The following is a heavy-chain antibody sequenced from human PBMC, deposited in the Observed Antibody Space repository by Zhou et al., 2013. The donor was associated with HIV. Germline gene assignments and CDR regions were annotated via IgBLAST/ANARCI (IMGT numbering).Heavy chain of an antibody. J-gene: IGHJ3*02. Sequence: QVQLVQSGAEVKKPGASVKVSCKASGYTFTSYGISWVRQAPGQGLEWMGWISAYNGNTNYAQKLQGRVTMTTDTSTSTAYMELRSLRSDDTAVYYCARPAYCGGDCYSGAFDIWGQGTMVTVSS. CDR2: ISAYNGNT. V-gene: IGHV1-18*01. CDR3: ARPAYCGGDCYSGAFDI. D-gene: IGHD2-21*02. CDR1: GYTFTSYG.